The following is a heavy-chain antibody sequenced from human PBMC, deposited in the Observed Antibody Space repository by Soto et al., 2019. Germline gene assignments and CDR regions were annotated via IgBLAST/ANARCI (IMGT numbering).Heavy chain of an antibody. CDR3: TADESTSTAYMELSSLRSEDTAVYYCARAGRGKLGIAD. D-gene: IGHD5-12*01. Sequence: QVQLVQSGAEVKKPGSSVKVSCKASGGTFSSHAISWVRQAPGQGLEWMGGIIPVFGTATYAQMFQGRVTXXXXTGAFYSVFGTATSAQVSXGXITITADESTSTAYMELSSLRSEDTAVYYCARAGRGKLGIADWGQGTLVTVSS. CDR2: IIPVFGTA. V-gene: IGHV1-69*05. J-gene: IGHJ4*02. CDR1: GGTFSSHA.